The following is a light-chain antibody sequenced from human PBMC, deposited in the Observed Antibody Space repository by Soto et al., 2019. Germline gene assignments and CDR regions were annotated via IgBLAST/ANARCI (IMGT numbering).Light chain of an antibody. J-gene: IGKJ2*01. CDR1: QSISTW. CDR3: QQDNYYPYT. V-gene: IGKV1-5*01. CDR2: SPS. Sequence: DIQMNQSPSTLSASVGARVTITCRASQSISTWLAWYHQKLGKAPNLLISSPSSLESGVPARFSGSGSGTDCSLAISSLQPDDFATYYWQQDNYYPYTFGERTKLVIK.